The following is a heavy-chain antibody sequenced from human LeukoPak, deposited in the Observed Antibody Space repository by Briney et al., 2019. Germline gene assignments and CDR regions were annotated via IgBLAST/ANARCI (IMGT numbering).Heavy chain of an antibody. J-gene: IGHJ4*02. CDR3: AKLPIFNAIRLWLNFDY. CDR2: ISGSGGST. Sequence: GGSLRLSCAASGFTFNSYAMSWVRQAPGKGLEWVSAISGSGGSTYYADSVKGRFTISRDNSKNTLYLQMNSLRAEDTAVYYCAKLPIFNAIRLWLNFDYWGQGTLVTVSS. CDR1: GFTFNSYA. V-gene: IGHV3-23*01. D-gene: IGHD5-18*01.